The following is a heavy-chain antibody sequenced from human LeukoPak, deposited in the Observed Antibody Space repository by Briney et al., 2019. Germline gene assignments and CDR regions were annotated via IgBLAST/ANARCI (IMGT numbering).Heavy chain of an antibody. D-gene: IGHD3-22*01. CDR3: ARVAVVITMTRFDY. Sequence: SETLSLTCAVYGGSFSGYYWSWIRQPPGKGLEWIGEINHSGSTNYNPSLKSRATISVDTSKNQFSLKLSSVTAADTAVYYCARVAVVITMTRFDYWGQGTLVTVSS. CDR2: INHSGST. CDR1: GGSFSGYY. J-gene: IGHJ4*02. V-gene: IGHV4-34*01.